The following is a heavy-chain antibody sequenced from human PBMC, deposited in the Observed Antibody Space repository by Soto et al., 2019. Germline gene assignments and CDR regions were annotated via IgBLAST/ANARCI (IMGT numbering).Heavy chain of an antibody. CDR1: GYTFTGYY. V-gene: IGHV1-2*04. Sequence: QVQLVQSGAEVKKPGASVKVSCKASGYTFTGYYMHWVRQAPGQGLEWMGWINPNSGGTNYAQKFQGWVTMTRETSISTAYMELSRLRSDDTAVYYCARGTLPYCSGGSCYPIFDYWGQGTLVTVSS. D-gene: IGHD2-15*01. CDR3: ARGTLPYCSGGSCYPIFDY. CDR2: INPNSGGT. J-gene: IGHJ4*02.